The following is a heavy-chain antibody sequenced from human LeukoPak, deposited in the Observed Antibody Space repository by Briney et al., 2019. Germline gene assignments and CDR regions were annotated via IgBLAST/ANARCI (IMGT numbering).Heavy chain of an antibody. CDR1: EFSVGSNY. J-gene: IGHJ4*02. D-gene: IGHD1-26*01. CDR2: IYSGGST. CDR3: ARVGASAYIYSRFEERQKNFFDY. V-gene: IGHV3-66*01. Sequence: GGSLRLSCAASEFSVGSNYMTWVRQAPGKGLEWVSLIYSGGSTYYADSVKGRFTISRDNSKNTLYLQRNSLRVGDTAVYYCARVGASAYIYSRFEERQKNFFDYWGQGTLVTVSS.